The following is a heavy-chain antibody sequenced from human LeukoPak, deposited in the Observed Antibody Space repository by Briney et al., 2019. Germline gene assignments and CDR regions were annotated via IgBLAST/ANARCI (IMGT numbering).Heavy chain of an antibody. CDR2: INHSGST. CDR3: ARHSAGIAVAG. V-gene: IGHV4-34*01. D-gene: IGHD6-19*01. J-gene: IGHJ4*02. Sequence: SETLSLTCAVYGGSFSGYYWSWIRQPPGKGLEWIGEINHSGSTNYNPSLKSRVTISVDTSKNQFSLKLSSVTAADTAVYYCARHSAGIAVAGWGQGTLVTVSS. CDR1: GGSFSGYY.